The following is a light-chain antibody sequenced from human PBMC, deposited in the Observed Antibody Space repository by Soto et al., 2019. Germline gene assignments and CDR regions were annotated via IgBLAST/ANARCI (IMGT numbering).Light chain of an antibody. CDR1: SSNIGAGYD. CDR3: QSYDSSLSRV. V-gene: IGLV1-40*01. J-gene: IGLJ1*01. CDR2: GNS. Sequence: QSVLTQPPSASGAPGQRVTISCTGSSSNIGAGYDVHWYQQLPGTAPKLLIYGNSNRPSGVPDRFSGSKSGTSASLAITGLQAEDEADYYCQSYDSSLSRVFGTGTKLTVL.